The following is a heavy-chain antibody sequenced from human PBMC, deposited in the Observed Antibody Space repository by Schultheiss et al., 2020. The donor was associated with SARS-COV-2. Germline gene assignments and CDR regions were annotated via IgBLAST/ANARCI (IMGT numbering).Heavy chain of an antibody. CDR2: INHSGST. J-gene: IGHJ6*02. Sequence: SETLSLTCTVSGGSISSGGYYWSWIRQHPGKGLEWIGEINHSGSTNYNPSLKSRVTISVDTSKNQFSLKLSSVTAADTAVYYCARVMDYGMDVWGQGTTVTVSS. CDR1: GGSISSGGYY. D-gene: IGHD5-24*01. CDR3: ARVMDYGMDV. V-gene: IGHV4-31*03.